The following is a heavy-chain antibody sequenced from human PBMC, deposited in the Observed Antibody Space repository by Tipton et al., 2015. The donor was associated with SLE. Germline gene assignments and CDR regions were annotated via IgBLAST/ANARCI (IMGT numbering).Heavy chain of an antibody. V-gene: IGHV3-48*01. D-gene: IGHD4-23*01. CDR1: GFNISRHA. Sequence: SLRLSCVASGFNISRHAMVWVRQAPGKGLEWLSYIRSMSNNTNYADSVKGRFTISRDTAKNSLYLQMNSLRAEDTAVYYCVRGGKGLDSWGQGTLVTVSS. J-gene: IGHJ4*02. CDR2: IRSMSNNT. CDR3: VRGGKGLDS.